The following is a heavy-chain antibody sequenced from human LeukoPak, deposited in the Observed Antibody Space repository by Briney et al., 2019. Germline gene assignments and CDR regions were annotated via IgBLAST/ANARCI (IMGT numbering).Heavy chain of an antibody. V-gene: IGHV1-8*01. D-gene: IGHD2-2*01. Sequence: ASAKVSCKASGYTITSYDINWVRQATGQGLEWMGWMNPNSGNTGYAQKFQGRVTMTRNTSISTAYMELSSLRSEDTAVYYCARGNIVVAGYYYYGMDVWGQGTTVTVSS. CDR3: ARGNIVVAGYYYYGMDV. CDR2: MNPNSGNT. J-gene: IGHJ6*02. CDR1: GYTITSYD.